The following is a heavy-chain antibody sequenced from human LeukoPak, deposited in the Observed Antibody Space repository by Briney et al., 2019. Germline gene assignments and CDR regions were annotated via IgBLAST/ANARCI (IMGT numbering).Heavy chain of an antibody. D-gene: IGHD5-18*01. V-gene: IGHV4-4*02. CDR1: GVSISSGNW. CDR3: AREGVGGYNYAA. CDR2: IYHSGST. J-gene: IGHJ4*02. Sequence: SGTLSLTCAVSGVSISSGNWWTWVRQSPGKGLEWLGEIYHSGSTNYNPSLRSRVTISVDTSKNQFPLKLTSVTAADTAIYYCAREGVGGYNYAAWGQGTLVTVSS.